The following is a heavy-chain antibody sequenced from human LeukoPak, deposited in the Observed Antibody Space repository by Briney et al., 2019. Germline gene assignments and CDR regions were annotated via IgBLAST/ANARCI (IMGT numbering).Heavy chain of an antibody. V-gene: IGHV4-61*02. CDR2: IYTSGTT. Sequence: SQTLSLTCTVSGGSISSGRYYWSWIRQPAGKGLEWIGRIYTSGTTNYNSSLRSRVTISLDTSKNQFSLRLRSVTAADTAVSYCARTPAPHISGSDYHFDYWGQGTLVTVSS. D-gene: IGHD6-19*01. CDR1: GGSISSGRYY. J-gene: IGHJ4*02. CDR3: ARTPAPHISGSDYHFDY.